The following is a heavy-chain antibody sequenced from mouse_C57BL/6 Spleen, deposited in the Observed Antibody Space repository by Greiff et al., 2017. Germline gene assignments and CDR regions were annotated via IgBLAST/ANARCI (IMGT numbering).Heavy chain of an antibody. Sequence: QVQLKQPGAALVMPGASVKLSCKASGYTFTSYWMHWVKQRPGQGLEWIGEIDPSDSYTNYNQKFKGKSTLTVDKSSSTAYMQLSSLTSEDSAVYYCARDGYYGENYWGQGTTLTVSS. CDR2: IDPSDSYT. J-gene: IGHJ2*01. CDR3: ARDGYYGENY. V-gene: IGHV1-69*01. CDR1: GYTFTSYW. D-gene: IGHD2-3*01.